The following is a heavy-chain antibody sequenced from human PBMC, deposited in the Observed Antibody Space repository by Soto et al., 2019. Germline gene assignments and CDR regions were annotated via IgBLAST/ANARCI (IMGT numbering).Heavy chain of an antibody. V-gene: IGHV1-46*01. J-gene: IGHJ6*02. CDR1: GYTFTSYY. CDR3: ARGPWIQLWLGYYYYYGMDV. D-gene: IGHD5-18*01. Sequence: EASVKVSCKASGYTFTSYYMHWVRQAPGQGLEWMGIINPSGGSTSYAQKFQGRVTMTRDTSTSTVYMELSSLRSEDTAVYYCARGPWIQLWLGYYYYYGMDVWGQGTTVTVSS. CDR2: INPSGGST.